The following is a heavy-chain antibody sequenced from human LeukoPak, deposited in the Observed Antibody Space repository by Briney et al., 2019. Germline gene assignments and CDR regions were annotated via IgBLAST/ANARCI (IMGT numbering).Heavy chain of an antibody. CDR1: GFTFSSYA. D-gene: IGHD3-10*01. CDR2: ISYDGSNK. V-gene: IGHV3-30*04. Sequence: QPGRSLRLSCAASGFTFSSYAMHWVRQAPGKGLEGVVVISYDGSNKYYADPVKGRFTISRDNSKNTLYLQMNSLRAEDTAVYYCARDAYYYGSGSYAPPDVWGKGTTVTVSS. J-gene: IGHJ6*04. CDR3: ARDAYYYGSGSYAPPDV.